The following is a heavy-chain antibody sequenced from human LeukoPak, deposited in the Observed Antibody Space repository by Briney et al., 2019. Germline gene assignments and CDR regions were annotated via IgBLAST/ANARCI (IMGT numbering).Heavy chain of an antibody. V-gene: IGHV3-43*01. D-gene: IGHD3-16*01. Sequence: GGSLRLSCAASGFTFDDYSMHWVRQGPGKGLEWVSVISWDGGSTSYADSVKGRFTISRDNSKNSLYLQMNSLRSEDSALYYWAKDRGGVDYGGQGTLVTASS. CDR3: AKDRGGVDY. J-gene: IGHJ4*02. CDR2: ISWDGGST. CDR1: GFTFDDYS.